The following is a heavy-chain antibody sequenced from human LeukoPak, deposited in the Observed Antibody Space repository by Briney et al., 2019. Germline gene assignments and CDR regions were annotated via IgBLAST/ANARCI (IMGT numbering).Heavy chain of an antibody. CDR3: AIMHGYYDGSGFWVQ. D-gene: IGHD3-22*01. V-gene: IGHV3-23*01. CDR1: GFTFSSYA. Sequence: GGSLRLSCAASGFTFSSYAMSWVRQAPGRGLEWVSFISPSGDRTSNADSVEGRFTISRDNTRNTLYLQMNSLRDEDTGVYYCAIMHGYYDGSGFWVQWGQGTLGTVSS. CDR2: ISPSGDRT. J-gene: IGHJ4*02.